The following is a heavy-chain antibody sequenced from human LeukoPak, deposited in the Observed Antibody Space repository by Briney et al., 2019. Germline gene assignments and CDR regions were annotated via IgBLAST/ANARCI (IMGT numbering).Heavy chain of an antibody. Sequence: GGSLRLSCAASGFTFTNYGLTWVRQAPGKGLEWVGRIKSKIDGETTDYTEPVKGRFTISRDVSKNTLYLQMNSLKSEDTAVYYCTTYKVTTAFDLWGRGTLVTVSS. CDR1: GFTFTNYG. V-gene: IGHV3-15*01. D-gene: IGHD4-17*01. CDR2: IKSKIDGETT. CDR3: TTYKVTTAFDL. J-gene: IGHJ2*01.